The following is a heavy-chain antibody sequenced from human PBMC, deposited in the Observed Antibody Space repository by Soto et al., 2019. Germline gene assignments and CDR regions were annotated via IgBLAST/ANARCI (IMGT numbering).Heavy chain of an antibody. CDR3: AKARFRIAVAAPFDY. D-gene: IGHD6-19*01. V-gene: IGHV3-30*18. CDR1: GFTFSSYG. Sequence: QVQLVESGGGVVQPGRSLRLSCAASGFTFSSYGMHWVRQAPGKGLVWVAVISYDGSNKYYADSVKGRFTISRDNSKNTLYLQMNSLRAEDTAVYYGAKARFRIAVAAPFDYWGQGTLVTVSS. CDR2: ISYDGSNK. J-gene: IGHJ4*02.